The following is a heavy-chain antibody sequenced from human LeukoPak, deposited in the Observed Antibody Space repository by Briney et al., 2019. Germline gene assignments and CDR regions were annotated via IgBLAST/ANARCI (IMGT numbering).Heavy chain of an antibody. CDR3: ARSVVREFDY. J-gene: IGHJ4*02. D-gene: IGHD4-23*01. Sequence: GGSLRLSCAASGFTFSSYSMNWVRQAPGKGLEWVSSISSSRSYIYYADSVKGRFTISRDNAKNSLYLQMNSLRAEDTAVYYCARSVVREFDYWGQGTLVTVSS. V-gene: IGHV3-21*01. CDR1: GFTFSSYS. CDR2: ISSSRSYI.